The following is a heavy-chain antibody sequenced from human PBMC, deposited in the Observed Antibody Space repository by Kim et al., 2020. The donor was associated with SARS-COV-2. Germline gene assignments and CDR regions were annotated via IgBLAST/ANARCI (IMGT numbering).Heavy chain of an antibody. Sequence: VKGRFTISRDNSKNTLYLQMNSLRAEDTAVYYCAKDSMITFGGVGYFDYWGQGTLVTVSS. D-gene: IGHD3-16*01. CDR3: AKDSMITFGGVGYFDY. J-gene: IGHJ4*02. V-gene: IGHV3-23*01.